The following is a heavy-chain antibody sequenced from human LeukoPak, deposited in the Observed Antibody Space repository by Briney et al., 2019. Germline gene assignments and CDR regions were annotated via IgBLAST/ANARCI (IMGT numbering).Heavy chain of an antibody. D-gene: IGHD3-3*01. CDR3: ARGQLVSIFGVVILRKSRYYYYMDV. CDR1: GYTFTSYD. Sequence: ASVKVSCKASGYTFTSYDINWVRQATGQGLEWMGWMNPNSGNTGYAQKFQGRVTMTRNTSISTAYMELSSLRSEDTAVYYCARGQLVSIFGVVILRKSRYYYYMDVWGKGTTVTVS. CDR2: MNPNSGNT. J-gene: IGHJ6*03. V-gene: IGHV1-8*01.